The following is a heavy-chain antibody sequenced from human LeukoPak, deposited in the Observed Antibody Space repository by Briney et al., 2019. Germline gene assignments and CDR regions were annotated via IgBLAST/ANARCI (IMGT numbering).Heavy chain of an antibody. CDR2: IRSYSSYI. D-gene: IGHD2-21*01. V-gene: IGHV3-21*01. J-gene: IGHJ6*03. CDR3: ARYSEVYYYVDV. CDR1: GFKFETYN. Sequence: PGGSLRLSCAASGFKFETYNFNWVRQAPGRGPEWVATIRSYSSYIHYGDSVKGRFTISRDNAKKSLYLQMNSLRAEDTAVYFCARYSEVYYYVDVWGTGTTVTVSS.